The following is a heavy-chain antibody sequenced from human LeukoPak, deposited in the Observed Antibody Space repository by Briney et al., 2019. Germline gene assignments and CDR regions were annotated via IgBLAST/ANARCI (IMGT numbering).Heavy chain of an antibody. CDR1: GFTFSSYV. V-gene: IGHV3-23*01. Sequence: GGSLRLSCAASGFTFSSYVMSWVRQAPGKGLEWVSTFSGSGGSTYYGDSVKGRFTISRDNSRSTLYLQMNSLRAEDTAVYYCARIPSSRQLLHFDYWGQGTLVTVSS. CDR2: FSGSGGST. CDR3: ARIPSSRQLLHFDY. J-gene: IGHJ4*02. D-gene: IGHD6-13*01.